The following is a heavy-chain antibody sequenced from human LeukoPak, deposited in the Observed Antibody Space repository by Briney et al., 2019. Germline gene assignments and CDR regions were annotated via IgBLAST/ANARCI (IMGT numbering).Heavy chain of an antibody. CDR2: IIPILGIA. CDR1: GGTFSSYT. J-gene: IGHJ6*02. D-gene: IGHD3-10*01. Sequence: SVKVSCKASGGTFSSYTISWVRQAPGQGLEWMGRIIPILGIANYAQKFQGRVTITADKSTSTAYMELSSLRSEDMAVYYCASPMVRGVHYGMDVWGQGTTVTVSS. V-gene: IGHV1-69*02. CDR3: ASPMVRGVHYGMDV.